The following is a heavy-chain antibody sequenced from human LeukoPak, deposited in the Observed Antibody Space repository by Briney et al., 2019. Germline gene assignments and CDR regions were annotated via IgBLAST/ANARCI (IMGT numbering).Heavy chain of an antibody. CDR2: IKQDGSEK. D-gene: IGHD1-26*01. CDR1: GFTFSSYW. V-gene: IGHV3-7*01. J-gene: IGHJ4*02. CDR3: ARSSGGASYYFDY. Sequence: GGSLRLSCAASGFTFSSYWMSWVRQAPGKRLEWVANIKQDGSEKYYVDSVKGRFTISRDNAKNSLYLQMNSLRAEDTAVYYCARSSGGASYYFDYWGQGTLVTVSS.